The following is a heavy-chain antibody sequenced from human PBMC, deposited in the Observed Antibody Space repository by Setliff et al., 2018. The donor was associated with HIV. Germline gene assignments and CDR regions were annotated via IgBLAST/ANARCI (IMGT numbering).Heavy chain of an antibody. CDR3: ARVGAGGAFDI. CDR2: IYTSGST. V-gene: IGHV4-61*02. Sequence: LSLTCTVSGGSISSETFSWNWIRQPAGKGLEWIGRIYTSGSTDYNPSLKSRVTMSVDTSKNQFSLKLSSVSAADTAVYYCARVGAGGAFDIWGQGTMVTVS. D-gene: IGHD3-16*01. J-gene: IGHJ3*02. CDR1: GGSISSETFS.